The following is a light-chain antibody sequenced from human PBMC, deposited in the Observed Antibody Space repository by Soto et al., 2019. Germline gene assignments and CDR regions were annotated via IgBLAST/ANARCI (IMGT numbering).Light chain of an antibody. Sequence: DIQMTQSPSTLSASVGDRVTITCRASETINNWLAWYQQKPGKPPKLLISKASNLESGVPSRFSGSGSETEFTLTISGLQPDDFATYYCQQYESYPLHTFAGGTRVDLK. CDR1: ETINNW. J-gene: IGKJ4*01. V-gene: IGKV1-5*03. CDR3: QQYESYPLHT. CDR2: KAS.